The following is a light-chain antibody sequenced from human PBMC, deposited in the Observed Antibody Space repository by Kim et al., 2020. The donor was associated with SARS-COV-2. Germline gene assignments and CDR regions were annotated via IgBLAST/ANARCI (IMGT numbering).Light chain of an antibody. CDR3: QQYGYSRS. CDR1: QSVSSSY. J-gene: IGKJ4*01. Sequence: EIVLTQSPGTLSLSPGERATLSCRASQSVSSSYLAWYQLKPGQAPRLLIYGASSRATGIPDRFSGSGSGTDFTLTISRLEPEDFAVYYCQQYGYSRSFGGGTKVDIK. V-gene: IGKV3-20*01. CDR2: GAS.